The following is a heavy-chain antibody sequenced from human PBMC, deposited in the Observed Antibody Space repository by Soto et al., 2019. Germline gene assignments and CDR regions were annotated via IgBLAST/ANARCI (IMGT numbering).Heavy chain of an antibody. CDR1: GFTFSSYW. Sequence: EVQLVESGGGLVQPGGSLRLSCAASGFTFSSYWIHWVRQAPGKGLVWVSRINSDGSSTSYADSVKGRFTISRDNAKNTLYLQMNSLRAEDTAVYYCAKDERITMVRGVTTAYYYYGMDVWGQGTTVTVSS. J-gene: IGHJ6*02. CDR3: AKDERITMVRGVTTAYYYYGMDV. V-gene: IGHV3-74*01. CDR2: INSDGSST. D-gene: IGHD3-10*01.